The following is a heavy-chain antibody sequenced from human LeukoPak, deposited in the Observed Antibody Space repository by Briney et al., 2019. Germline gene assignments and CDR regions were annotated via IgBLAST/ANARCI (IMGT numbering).Heavy chain of an antibody. D-gene: IGHD3-22*01. CDR3: ARVRGDYYDSSGYYYSGYYYYYYMDV. J-gene: IGHJ6*03. CDR2: IYSGGST. CDR1: GFTVSSNH. Sequence: GGSLRLSCAASGFTVSSNHMSWVRQAPGKGLEWVSVIYSGGSTYYADSVKGRFTISRDNSKNTLYLQMNSLRAEDTAVYYCARVRGDYYDSSGYYYSGYYYYYYMDVWGKGTTVTVSS. V-gene: IGHV3-53*01.